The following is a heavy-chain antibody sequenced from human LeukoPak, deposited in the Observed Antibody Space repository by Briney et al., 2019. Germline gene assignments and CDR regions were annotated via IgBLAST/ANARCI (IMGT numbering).Heavy chain of an antibody. Sequence: ASVKVSCKASGYIFTSYAMNWVRQAPGQGLEWMGWINTNTGNPTYAQGFTGRFVFSLDTSVSTAYLQISSLKAEDTAVYYCARVWKRSSSWYSDYWGQGTLVTVSS. CDR3: ARVWKRSSSWYSDY. J-gene: IGHJ4*02. CDR2: INTNTGNP. D-gene: IGHD6-13*01. CDR1: GYIFTSYA. V-gene: IGHV7-4-1*02.